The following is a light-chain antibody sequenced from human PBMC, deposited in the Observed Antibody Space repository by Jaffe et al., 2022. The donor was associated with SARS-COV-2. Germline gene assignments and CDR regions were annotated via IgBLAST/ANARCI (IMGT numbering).Light chain of an antibody. Sequence: EIVMTQSPATLSVSPGERATLSCRASQSVSTKLAWYQQKPGQAPRLVIYGASTRATGMPARFSGSGSGTEFTLTISSLQSEDSAVYYCQHYNNWPPGTFGQGTKVEMK. CDR1: QSVSTK. CDR3: QHYNNWPPGT. V-gene: IGKV3-15*01. J-gene: IGKJ1*01. CDR2: GAS.